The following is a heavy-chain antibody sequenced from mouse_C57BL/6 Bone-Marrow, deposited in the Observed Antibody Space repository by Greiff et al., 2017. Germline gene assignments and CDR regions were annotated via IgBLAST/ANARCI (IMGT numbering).Heavy chain of an antibody. CDR2: IYPGDGDT. J-gene: IGHJ3*01. D-gene: IGHD1-1*01. CDR1: GYAFSSSW. CDR3: ARGVFTTFAY. Sequence: VQLQPSGPELVKPGASVKISCKASGYAFSSSWMNWVKQRPGKGLEWIGRIYPGDGDTNYNGKFKGKATLTADKSSSTAYMQLSSLTSEDSAVYFCARGVFTTFAYWGQGTLVTVSA. V-gene: IGHV1-82*01.